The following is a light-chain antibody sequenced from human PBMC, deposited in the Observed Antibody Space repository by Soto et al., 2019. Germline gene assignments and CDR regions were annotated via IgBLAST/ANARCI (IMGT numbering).Light chain of an antibody. CDR1: QIVSSY. CDR3: QQRSNRPRT. V-gene: IGKV3-11*01. CDR2: DAS. J-gene: IGKJ1*01. Sequence: EIVLTQSPATLSLSPGKRATLSCRASQIVSSYLTWYQQKPGQAPRLLIYDASNRATGIPDRFSGSGSGTDFTLTISSLEPEDFAVYYCQQRSNRPRTFGQGTKVEIK.